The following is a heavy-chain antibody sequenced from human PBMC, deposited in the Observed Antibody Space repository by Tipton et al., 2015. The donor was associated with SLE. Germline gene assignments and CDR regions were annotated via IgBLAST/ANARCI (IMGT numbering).Heavy chain of an antibody. V-gene: IGHV4-59*01. CDR2: IYYNGHT. CDR3: ARLNDATAIASFDY. Sequence: TLSLTCTVSGDSITSYYWNWIRQPPGKGLEWIGYIYYNGHTNYSPSLKSRVTLSVDTSKNQFSLTLSSVTAADTAVYYCARLNDATAIASFDYWGQGNLSPSPQ. CDR1: GDSITSYY. J-gene: IGHJ4*02. D-gene: IGHD2-21*02.